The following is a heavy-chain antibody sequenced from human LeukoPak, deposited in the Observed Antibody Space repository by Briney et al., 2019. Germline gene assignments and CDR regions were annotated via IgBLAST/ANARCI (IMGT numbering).Heavy chain of an antibody. V-gene: IGHV1-18*01. D-gene: IGHD6-6*01. CDR3: ARDQLYSSSSGDDY. J-gene: IGHJ4*02. CDR1: GYTFTSYG. CDR2: ISGFNGNT. Sequence: ASVKVSCKASGYTFTSYGVSWVRQAPGQGLEWMGWISGFNGNTNYAQKVQGRVTMTRDTSISTAYMELSRLRSDDTAVYYCARDQLYSSSSGDDYWGQGTLVTVSS.